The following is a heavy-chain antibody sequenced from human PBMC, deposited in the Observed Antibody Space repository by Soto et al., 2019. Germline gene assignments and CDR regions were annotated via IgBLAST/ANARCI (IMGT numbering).Heavy chain of an antibody. CDR3: ARGVPNTGYPSSWYENWFDR. CDR2: IYYSDST. CDR1: GGSIDDYY. V-gene: IGHV4-59*01. J-gene: IGHJ5*02. D-gene: IGHD6-13*01. Sequence: LSLTCTVSGGSIDDYYWNWMRKPPGKGLDWLGYIYYSDSTNYSPALKSRVTISVDTSKNQFSLKVTSVTAADTAVYYCARGVPNTGYPSSWYENWFDRWGQRTLFTVSS.